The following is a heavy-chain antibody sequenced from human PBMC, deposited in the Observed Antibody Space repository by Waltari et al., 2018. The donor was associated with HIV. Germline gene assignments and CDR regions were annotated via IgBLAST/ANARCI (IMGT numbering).Heavy chain of an antibody. V-gene: IGHV3-49*05. Sequence: EVHLMESGGGLVKPGRSLRLSCSGSGFTFGDFGLSWFRQAPGKGLEWVGFITSEAYGGTAEYAASVTGRFTISREDSKSTAYMQMNRLESEDTGVYFCSRPSGPLHSYGMDVWGQGTTVIVSS. J-gene: IGHJ6*02. CDR1: GFTFGDFG. CDR3: SRPSGPLHSYGMDV. D-gene: IGHD1-26*01. CDR2: ITSEAYGGTA.